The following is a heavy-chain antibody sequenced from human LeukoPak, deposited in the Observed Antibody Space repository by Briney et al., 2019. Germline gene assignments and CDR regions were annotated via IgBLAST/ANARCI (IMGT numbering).Heavy chain of an antibody. CDR3: ARYYDSSGYYYGRERAYFDY. J-gene: IGHJ4*02. CDR2: INHSGST. CDR1: GGSFSGYY. D-gene: IGHD3-22*01. Sequence: SETLSLTCAVYGGSFSGYYWSRIRQPPGKGLEWIGEINHSGSTNYNPSLKSRVTISVDTSKNQFSLKLSSVTAADTAVYYCARYYDSSGYYYGRERAYFDYWGQGTLVTVSS. V-gene: IGHV4-34*01.